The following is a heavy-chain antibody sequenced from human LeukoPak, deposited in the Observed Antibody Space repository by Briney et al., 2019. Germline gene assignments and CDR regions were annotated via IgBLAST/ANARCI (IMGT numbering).Heavy chain of an antibody. D-gene: IGHD4-17*01. CDR3: ARDLGLTTVTAETLYYYYYMDV. CDR1: GGTFSSYA. Sequence: ASVKVSCKASGGTFSSYAISWVRQAPGQGLEWMGGIIPIFGTANYAQKFQGRVTITADKSTSTAYMELSSLRSEDTAVYYCARDLGLTTVTAETLYYYYYMDVWGKGTTVTVSS. CDR2: IIPIFGTA. V-gene: IGHV1-69*06. J-gene: IGHJ6*03.